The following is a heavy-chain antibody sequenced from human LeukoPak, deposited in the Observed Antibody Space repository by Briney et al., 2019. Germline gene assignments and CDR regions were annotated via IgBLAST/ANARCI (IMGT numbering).Heavy chain of an antibody. D-gene: IGHD2-15*01. CDR3: VRGGESTWS. Sequence: GGSLRLSSAASGFSFSAYNMNWVRQAPGKGPVWVSRINNDGSGTTYADSVKGRFTISRDDAKNTLYLQMNSLRAEDTAVYYCVRGGESTWSWGQGTLVTVSS. CDR2: INNDGSGT. CDR1: GFSFSAYN. J-gene: IGHJ5*02. V-gene: IGHV3-74*01.